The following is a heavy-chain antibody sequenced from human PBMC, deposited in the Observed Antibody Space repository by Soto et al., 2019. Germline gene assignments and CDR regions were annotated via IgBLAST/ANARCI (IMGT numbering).Heavy chain of an antibody. V-gene: IGHV3-23*01. CDR1: GFTFSSYA. Sequence: EVQLLESGGGLIQPGGSLRLSCAASGFTFSSYAMSWIRQAPGKGLGWVSAISSSGGSTFYADSVKGRFTSSRDNSRNTLYLQMTSLRAEDTAIYYCAKYQPMTQPRPYFDYWGQGTLVTVSS. J-gene: IGHJ4*02. D-gene: IGHD3-22*01. CDR2: ISSSGGST. CDR3: AKYQPMTQPRPYFDY.